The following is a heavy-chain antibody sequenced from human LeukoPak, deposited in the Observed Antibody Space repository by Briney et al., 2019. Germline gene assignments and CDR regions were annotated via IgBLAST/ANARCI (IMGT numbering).Heavy chain of an antibody. V-gene: IGHV4-4*07. D-gene: IGHD6-19*01. CDR3: ARGAGIDPIAPYYYYGMDV. CDR1: GGSISSYY. J-gene: IGHJ6*02. Sequence: SETLSLTCTVSGGSISSYYWSWIRQPAGKGLEWIGRIYTSGSTNYNPSLKSRVTMSVDTSKNQFSLKLSSVTAADTAVYYCARGAGIDPIAPYYYYGMDVWGQGTTVTVSS. CDR2: IYTSGST.